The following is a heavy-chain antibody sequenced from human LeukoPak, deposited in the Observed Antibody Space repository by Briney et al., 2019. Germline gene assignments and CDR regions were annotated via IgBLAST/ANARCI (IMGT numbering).Heavy chain of an antibody. D-gene: IGHD2-2*01. CDR3: ARGYCSSTSCYPHNAFDI. V-gene: IGHV4-59*01. CDR2: IYYSGST. CDR1: GGSLSSYY. Sequence: SETLSLACTVSGGSLSSYYWSWIRQPPGKGLEWIGYIYYSGSTNYNHSLMSRVTISVDTSKNQFSLKLSSVTAADTAVYYCARGYCSSTSCYPHNAFDIWGQGTMVTVSS. J-gene: IGHJ3*02.